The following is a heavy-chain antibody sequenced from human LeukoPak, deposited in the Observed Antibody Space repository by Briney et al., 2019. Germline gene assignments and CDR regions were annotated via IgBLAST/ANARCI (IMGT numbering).Heavy chain of an antibody. CDR1: GYTFTGYY. V-gene: IGHV1-18*04. D-gene: IGHD2-8*01. CDR2: ISAYNGNT. Sequence: ASVKVSCKASGYTFTGYYMHWVRQAPGQGLEWMGWISAYNGNTNYAQKLQGRVTMTTDTSTSTAYMELRSLRSDDTAVYYCAMRTCTNGVCFEYWGQGTLVTVSS. J-gene: IGHJ4*02. CDR3: AMRTCTNGVCFEY.